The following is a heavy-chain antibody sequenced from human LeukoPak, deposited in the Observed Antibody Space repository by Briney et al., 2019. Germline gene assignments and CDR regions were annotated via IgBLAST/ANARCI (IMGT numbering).Heavy chain of an antibody. CDR3: ARAYSSSPDAWFDP. Sequence: SETLSLTCTVSGGSISSYYLSWIRQPPGKGLEWIGYIYYSGSTNYNPSPKSRVTISVDTSMNQFSLKLSSVTAADTAVYYCARAYSSSPDAWFDPWGQGTLVTVSS. J-gene: IGHJ5*02. CDR1: GGSISSYY. CDR2: IYYSGST. D-gene: IGHD6-6*01. V-gene: IGHV4-59*01.